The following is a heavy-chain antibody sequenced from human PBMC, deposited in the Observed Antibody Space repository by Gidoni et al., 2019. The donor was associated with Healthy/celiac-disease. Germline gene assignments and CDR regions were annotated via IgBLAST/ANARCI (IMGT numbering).Heavy chain of an antibody. CDR1: GYTFTYRY. CDR3: ASNSRDGYNADHGAFDI. V-gene: IGHV1-45*02. J-gene: IGHJ3*02. CDR2: ITPFNGNT. D-gene: IGHD3-22*01. Sequence: QMQLVQSGAEVKKTGSSVKVSCKASGYTFTYRYLHWVRQAPGQALEWMGWITPFNGNTNYAQKFQDRVTITRDRSMSTAYMELSSLRSEDTAMYYCASNSRDGYNADHGAFDIWGQGTMVTVSS.